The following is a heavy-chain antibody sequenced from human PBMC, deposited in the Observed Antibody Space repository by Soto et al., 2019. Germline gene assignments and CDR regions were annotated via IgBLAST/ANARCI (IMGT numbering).Heavy chain of an antibody. CDR2: ISWDGGST. D-gene: IGHD3-3*01. CDR3: AKDMREPTLYYDFWSGYQTYYYYGMDV. Sequence: GGSLRLSCAASGFTFDDYTMHWVRQAPGKGLEWVSLISWDGGSTYYADSVKGRFTISRDNSKNSLYLQMNSLRTEDTALYYCAKDMREPTLYYDFWSGYQTYYYYGMDVWGQGTTVTVSS. V-gene: IGHV3-43*01. CDR1: GFTFDDYT. J-gene: IGHJ6*02.